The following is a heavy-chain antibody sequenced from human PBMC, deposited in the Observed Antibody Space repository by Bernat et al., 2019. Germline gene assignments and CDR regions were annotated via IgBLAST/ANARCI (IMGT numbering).Heavy chain of an antibody. D-gene: IGHD5-18*01. CDR2: IYYSGST. CDR1: GGSISSGGYY. J-gene: IGHJ2*01. Sequence: QVQLQESGPGLVKPSQTLSLTCTVSGGSISSGGYYWRWIRQHPGKGLEWIGYIYYSGSTYYNPYLKSRVTISVDTSKNRCSLKLRSVTAADTAVYYCARICGYSYGLPLGWYFDLWGRGTLVTVSS. V-gene: IGHV4-31*03. CDR3: ARICGYSYGLPLGWYFDL.